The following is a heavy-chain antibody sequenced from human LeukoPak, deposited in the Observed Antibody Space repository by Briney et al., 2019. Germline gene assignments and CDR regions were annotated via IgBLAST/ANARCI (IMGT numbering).Heavy chain of an antibody. V-gene: IGHV3-30*18. CDR3: AKKRGIYGDHARYFDY. CDR2: ISYDGSNK. J-gene: IGHJ4*02. Sequence: PGRSLRLSCAASGFTFSSYGMHWVRQAPGKGLEWVAVISYDGSNKYYADSVKGRFTISRDNSKNTLYLQMNSLRAEDTAVHYCAKKRGIYGDHARYFDYWGQGTLVTVSS. CDR1: GFTFSSYG. D-gene: IGHD4-17*01.